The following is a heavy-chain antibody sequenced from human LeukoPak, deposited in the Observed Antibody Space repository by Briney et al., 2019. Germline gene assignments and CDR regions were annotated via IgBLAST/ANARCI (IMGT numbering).Heavy chain of an antibody. J-gene: IGHJ4*02. V-gene: IGHV1-69*05. Sequence: SVKVSCKASGGTFSSYAISWVRQAPGQGLEWMGRIIPIFGTANYAQKFQGRVTITTDESTSTAYMELSSLRSEDTAVYYCARETATRPTFDYWGQGTLVTVSS. D-gene: IGHD5-24*01. CDR1: GGTFSSYA. CDR3: ARETATRPTFDY. CDR2: IIPIFGTA.